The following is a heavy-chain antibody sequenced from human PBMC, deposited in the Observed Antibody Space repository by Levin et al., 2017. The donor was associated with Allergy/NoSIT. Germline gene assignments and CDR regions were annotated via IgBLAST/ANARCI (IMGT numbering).Heavy chain of an antibody. Sequence: GESLKISCKASGYTFTSYGISWVRQAPGQGLEWMGWISAYNGNTNYAQKLQGRVTMTTDTSTSTAYMELRSLRSDDTAVYYCARGSIGGTAGTRVYYGMDVWGQGTTVTVSS. V-gene: IGHV1-18*01. J-gene: IGHJ6*02. CDR2: ISAYNGNT. D-gene: IGHD6-13*01. CDR1: GYTFTSYG. CDR3: ARGSIGGTAGTRVYYGMDV.